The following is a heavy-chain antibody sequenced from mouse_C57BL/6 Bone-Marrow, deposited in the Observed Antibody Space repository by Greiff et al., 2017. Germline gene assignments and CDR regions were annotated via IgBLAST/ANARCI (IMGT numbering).Heavy chain of an antibody. CDR2: IDPSDSYT. CDR3: AARRGYYYAMDY. J-gene: IGHJ4*01. V-gene: IGHV1-69*01. Sequence: VQLQQPGAELVMPGASVKLSCKASGYTFTSYWMHWVKQRPGQGLEWIGEIDPSDSYTNYNQKFKGKSTLTVDKSSSTAYMQLSSLTSEDSAVYYCAARRGYYYAMDYWGQGTSVTVSS. CDR1: GYTFTSYW.